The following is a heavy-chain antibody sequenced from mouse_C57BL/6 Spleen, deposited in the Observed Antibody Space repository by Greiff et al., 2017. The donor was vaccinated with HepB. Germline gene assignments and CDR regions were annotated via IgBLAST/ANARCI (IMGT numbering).Heavy chain of an antibody. CDR2: ISGGGGNT. D-gene: IGHD2-1*01. V-gene: IGHV5-9*01. J-gene: IGHJ4*01. CDR3: ARRGNYVNMDY. CDR1: GFTFSSYT. Sequence: DVMLVESGGGLVKPGGSLKLSCAASGFTFSSYTMSWVRQTPEKRLEWVATISGGGGNTYYPDSVKGRFTISRDNAKNTLYLQMSSLRSEDTALYYCARRGNYVNMDYWGQGTSVTVSS.